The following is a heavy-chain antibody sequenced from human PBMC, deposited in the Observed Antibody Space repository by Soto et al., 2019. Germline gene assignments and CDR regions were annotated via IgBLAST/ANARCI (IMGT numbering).Heavy chain of an antibody. CDR3: ARVSYYGSSYYFDY. CDR2: IYPGDSDT. Sequence: ESLKISCTGSGYGYPSYWIGWVRPIRGKGLEWMGIIYPGDSDTKYSPSFQGQVTISADKSISTAYLQWSSLEASDTAMYYCARVSYYGSSYYFDYWGQGTLVTGSS. J-gene: IGHJ4*02. CDR1: GYGYPSYW. V-gene: IGHV5-51*01. D-gene: IGHD3-10*01.